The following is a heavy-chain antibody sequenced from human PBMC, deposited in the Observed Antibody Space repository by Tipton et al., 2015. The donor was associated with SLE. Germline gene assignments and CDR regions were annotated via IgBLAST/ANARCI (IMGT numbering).Heavy chain of an antibody. CDR2: IYYSGST. CDR1: GGSISSYY. CDR3: ARGRAGYSDY. Sequence: TLSLTCTVSGGSISSYYWSWIRQPPGKGLEWIGYIYYSGSTNYNPSLKSRVTISVDTSKNQFSLKLSSVTAADTAVYYCARGRAGYSDYWGQGTLVTVSS. V-gene: IGHV4-59*01. D-gene: IGHD3-10*01. J-gene: IGHJ4*02.